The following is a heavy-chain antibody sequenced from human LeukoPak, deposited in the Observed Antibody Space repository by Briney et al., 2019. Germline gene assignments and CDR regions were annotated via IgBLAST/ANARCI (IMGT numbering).Heavy chain of an antibody. Sequence: PSETLSLTCTASGGSISRGDYYWSWIRQPPGKGLEWIGYIYYSGSTYYNPSLKSRVTISVDTSKNQFSLKLSSVTAADTAVYYCARNYYDSSGYPALRYWGQGTLVTVSS. CDR1: GGSISRGDYY. V-gene: IGHV4-30-4*01. D-gene: IGHD3-22*01. CDR2: IYYSGST. CDR3: ARNYYDSSGYPALRY. J-gene: IGHJ4*02.